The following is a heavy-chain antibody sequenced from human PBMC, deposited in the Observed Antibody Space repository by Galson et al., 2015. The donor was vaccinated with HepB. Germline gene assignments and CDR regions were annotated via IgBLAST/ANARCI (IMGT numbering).Heavy chain of an antibody. V-gene: IGHV1-18*01. CDR3: ARARYNISPPDL. D-gene: IGHD1-14*01. CDR1: AYIFTNYG. CDR2: IFTYNDNT. Sequence: SVKVSCKASAYIFTNYGISWVRQAPGQGLEWMGWIFTYNDNTDYGQKFQGRVTMTTDTFTNTAYMELRNLRSDDTAIYYCARARYNISPPDLWGQGTLVTVSS. J-gene: IGHJ4*02.